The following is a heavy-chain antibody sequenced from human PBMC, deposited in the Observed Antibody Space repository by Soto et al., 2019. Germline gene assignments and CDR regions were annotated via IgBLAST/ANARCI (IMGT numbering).Heavy chain of an antibody. CDR3: ARYGPGYCSGGRCYWERGFDP. J-gene: IGHJ5*02. D-gene: IGHD2-15*01. V-gene: IGHV4-30-2*01. Sequence: PSETLSLTCAVSGCSISSGGYPWSWIRQPPGKGLEWIGYIYHSGSTYYNPSLKSRVTISVDRSKNQFSLKLSSVTAADTAVYYCARYGPGYCSGGRCYWERGFDPCGQGTLVTVSS. CDR2: IYHSGST. CDR1: GCSISSGGYP.